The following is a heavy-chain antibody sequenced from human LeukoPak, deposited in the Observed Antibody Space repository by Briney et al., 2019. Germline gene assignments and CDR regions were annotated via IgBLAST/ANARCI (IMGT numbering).Heavy chain of an antibody. V-gene: IGHV1-2*02. D-gene: IGHD6-13*01. CDR1: GYTFTGYY. Sequence: GASVKVSCKASGYTFTGYYMHWVRQAPGQGLEWMGWINPNSGGTNYAQKFQGRVTMTRDTSISTAYMELSRLRSDDTAVYYCARDSAVWEYRSSWYLPSYYYYGMYVWGQGTTVTVSS. CDR3: ARDSAVWEYRSSWYLPSYYYYGMYV. CDR2: INPNSGGT. J-gene: IGHJ6*02.